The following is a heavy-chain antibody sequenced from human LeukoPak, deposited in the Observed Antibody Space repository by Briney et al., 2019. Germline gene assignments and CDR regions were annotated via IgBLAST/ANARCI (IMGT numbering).Heavy chain of an antibody. D-gene: IGHD6-19*01. CDR2: ISAYNGNT. CDR3: ARSIAVAGKDNWFDP. V-gene: IGHV1-18*01. J-gene: IGHJ5*02. CDR1: GYTFTSYG. Sequence: ASVKVSCKASGYTFTSYGISWVRQAPGQGLEWMGWISAYNGNTNYAQKLRGRVTMTTDTSTSTAYMELRSLRSDDTAVYYCARSIAVAGKDNWFDPWGQGTLVTVSS.